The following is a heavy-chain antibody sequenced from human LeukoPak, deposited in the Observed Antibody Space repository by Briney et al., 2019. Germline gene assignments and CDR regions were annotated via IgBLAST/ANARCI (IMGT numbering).Heavy chain of an antibody. V-gene: IGHV3-30*02. CDR2: MRSDGTSK. D-gene: IGHD3-16*01. J-gene: IGHJ5*02. Sequence: GGSLRLSCVASGFSLTTYGMLWVRQAPGEGLQWVAFMRSDGTSKYYGDSVEGRFTISRDNSRSTLYLLMNSLSAEDTGIYYCAKDRPIKGGFDPWGQGTPVTVSS. CDR3: AKDRPIKGGFDP. CDR1: GFSLTTYG.